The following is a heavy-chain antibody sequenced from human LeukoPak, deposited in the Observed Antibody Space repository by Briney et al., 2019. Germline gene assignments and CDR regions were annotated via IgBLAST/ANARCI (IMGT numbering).Heavy chain of an antibody. CDR3: AKRGVVIRVILVGFHKEAYYFDS. J-gene: IGHJ4*02. D-gene: IGHD3-22*01. Sequence: PGGSLRLSCAVSGITLSNYGMSWVRQAPGKWLEWVAGISDSGGRTNYADSVKGRFPISRDNPKNTLYLQMNSLRAEDTAVYFCAKRGVVIRVILVGFHKEAYYFDSWGQGALVTVSS. CDR1: GITLSNYG. CDR2: ISDSGGRT. V-gene: IGHV3-23*01.